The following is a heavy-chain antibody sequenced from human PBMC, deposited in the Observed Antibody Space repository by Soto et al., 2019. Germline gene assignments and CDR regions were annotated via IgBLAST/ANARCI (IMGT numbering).Heavy chain of an antibody. V-gene: IGHV4-4*02. CDR1: GGSISSSNW. CDR2: IYHSGST. CDR3: ARVRXSSSWYGGYYYYYGMDV. J-gene: IGHJ6*02. Sequence: SETLSLTCAVSGGSISSSNWWSWVRQPPGKGLEWIGEIYHSGSTNYNPSLKSRVTISVDKSKNQFSLKLSSVTAADTAVYYCARVRXSSSWYGGYYYYYGMDVWGQGTTVTVSS. D-gene: IGHD6-13*01.